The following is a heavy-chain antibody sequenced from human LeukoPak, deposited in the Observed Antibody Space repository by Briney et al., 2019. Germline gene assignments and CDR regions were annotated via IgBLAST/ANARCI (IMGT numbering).Heavy chain of an antibody. D-gene: IGHD2-15*01. CDR3: ARTGYCSGGSCLPSYYYYYYMDV. V-gene: IGHV1-18*01. CDR2: ISAYNVNT. J-gene: IGHJ6*03. CDR1: GYTFTSYG. Sequence: ASVKVSCKASGYTFTSYGISWVRQAPGQGLEWMGWISAYNVNTNYAQKLQGRVTMTTDTSTSTAYMELRSLRSDDTAVYYCARTGYCSGGSCLPSYYYYYYMDVWGKGTTVTVSS.